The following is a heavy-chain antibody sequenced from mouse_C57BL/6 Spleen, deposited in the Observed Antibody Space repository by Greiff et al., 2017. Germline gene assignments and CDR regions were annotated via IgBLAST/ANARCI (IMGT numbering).Heavy chain of an antibody. CDR2: INPSNGGP. J-gene: IGHJ3*01. D-gene: IGHD1-1*01. V-gene: IGHV1-53*01. CDR3: ARSLYGNSYRFAY. CDR1: GYTFTSYW. Sequence: QVQLQQPGTELVKPGASVKLSCKASGYTFTSYWMHWVKQRPGQGLAWIGNINPSNGGPNYNEKFKSKATLTVDKSSSTAYLQLSSLTSEDSAVYYCARSLYGNSYRFAYWGQGTLVTVSA.